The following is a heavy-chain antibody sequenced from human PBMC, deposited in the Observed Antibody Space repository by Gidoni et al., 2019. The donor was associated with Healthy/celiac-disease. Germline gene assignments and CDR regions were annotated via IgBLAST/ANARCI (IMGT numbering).Heavy chain of an antibody. J-gene: IGHJ5*02. V-gene: IGHV4-34*01. Sequence: EINHSGSTNYNPSLKSRVTISVDTSKNQFSLKLSSVTAADTAVYYCARRRGCSGGSCYRIIGARNPFDPWGQGTLVTVSS. CDR3: ARRRGCSGGSCYRIIGARNPFDP. D-gene: IGHD2-15*01. CDR2: INHSGST.